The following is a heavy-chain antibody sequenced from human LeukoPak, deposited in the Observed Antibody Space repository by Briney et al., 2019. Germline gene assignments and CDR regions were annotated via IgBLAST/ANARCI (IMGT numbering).Heavy chain of an antibody. CDR3: ARDRVGDSDAFDV. V-gene: IGHV3-7*01. CDR1: GFTFRKYN. Sequence: PGGSLRLSCAASGFTFRKYNIHWVRQAPGKGLEWVANIKQDGSEKYYVDSVKGRFTISRDNAKSSLYLQMSSLRAEDTAIYYCARDRVGDSDAFDVWGQGTVVTVSS. CDR2: IKQDGSEK. D-gene: IGHD2-21*01. J-gene: IGHJ3*01.